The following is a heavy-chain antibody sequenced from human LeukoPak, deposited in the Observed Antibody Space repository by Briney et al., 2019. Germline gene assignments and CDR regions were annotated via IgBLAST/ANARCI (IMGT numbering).Heavy chain of an antibody. D-gene: IGHD2-15*01. V-gene: IGHV4-59*08. Sequence: SETLSLTCTVSGGSISSYYWSWIRQPPGKGLEWIGYIYYSGSTYYNPSLKSRVTISVDTSKNQFSLKLSSVTAADTAVYYCARGSLYCSGGSCYLDAFDIWGQGTMVTVSS. J-gene: IGHJ3*02. CDR1: GGSISSYY. CDR2: IYYSGST. CDR3: ARGSLYCSGGSCYLDAFDI.